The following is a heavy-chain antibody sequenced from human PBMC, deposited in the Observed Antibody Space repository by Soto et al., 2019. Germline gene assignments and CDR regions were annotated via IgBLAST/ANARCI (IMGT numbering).Heavy chain of an antibody. CDR3: AKNYYFDN. CDR2: IGTGGDT. J-gene: IGHJ4*02. CDR1: GFTFSNYA. V-gene: IGHV3-23*01. Sequence: GGSLRLSCAASGFTFSNYAMNWGRQAPGKGLEWVSSIGTGGDTNYADSVKGRFTISRDNSRDTLYLQMNSLRAEDTALYYCAKNYYFDNWGQGTPVTVSS.